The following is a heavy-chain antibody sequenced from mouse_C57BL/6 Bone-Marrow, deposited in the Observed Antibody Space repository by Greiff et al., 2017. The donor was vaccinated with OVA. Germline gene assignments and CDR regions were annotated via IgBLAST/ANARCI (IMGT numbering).Heavy chain of an antibody. Sequence: EVQLQESGGGLVKPGGSLKLSCAASGFTFSDYGMHWVRQAPEKGLEWVAYISSGSSTSYYADTVKGRFTISRDNAKNTLFLQMTSLRSEDTAMYYCASHYGSSYGFYYYAMDYWGQGTSVTVSS. CDR1: GFTFSDYG. CDR2: ISSGSSTS. V-gene: IGHV5-17*01. D-gene: IGHD1-1*01. J-gene: IGHJ4*01. CDR3: ASHYGSSYGFYYYAMDY.